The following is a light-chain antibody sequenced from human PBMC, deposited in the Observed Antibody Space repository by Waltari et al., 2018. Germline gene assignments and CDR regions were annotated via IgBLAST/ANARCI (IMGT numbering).Light chain of an antibody. CDR1: SGHSSNV. V-gene: IGLV4-69*01. CDR2: VNSDGSH. J-gene: IGLJ3*02. CDR3: QTGGHGAWV. Sequence: QLVLTQSPSASASLGASVKLTCTLSSGHSSNVIACLQQRPETGPRYLMKVNSDGSHPKGDEIPDRFSGSSSGAERYLTISNLQSEDEADYFCQTGGHGAWVFGGGTTLTVL.